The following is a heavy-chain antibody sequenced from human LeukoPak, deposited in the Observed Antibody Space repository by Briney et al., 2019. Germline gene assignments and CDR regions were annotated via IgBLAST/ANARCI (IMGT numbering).Heavy chain of an antibody. D-gene: IGHD5-18*01. J-gene: IGHJ5*02. V-gene: IGHV1-69*13. CDR3: AKRGYSYGFWFDP. Sequence: SVKVSCKASGGTFSSYAISWVRQAPGQGLEWMGGIIPLFGTANYAQKFQGRVTITAGESTNTAYMELSSLRSEDTAVYYCAKRGYSYGFWFDPWGQGTLVTVSS. CDR1: GGTFSSYA. CDR2: IIPLFGTA.